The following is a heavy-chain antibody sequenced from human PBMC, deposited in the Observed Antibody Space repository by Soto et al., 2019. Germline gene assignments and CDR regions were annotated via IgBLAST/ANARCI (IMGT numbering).Heavy chain of an antibody. D-gene: IGHD2-15*01. J-gene: IGHJ4*02. CDR1: GYTFTSYA. CDR2: INAGNGNT. V-gene: IGHV1-3*01. CDR3: ARDLGGWPDY. Sequence: ASVKVSCKASGYTFTSYAMHWVRQAPGQRLEWMGWINAGNGNTKYSQKFQVRVTITKDTSATTAYMELSSLRSEDTAVYYCARDLGGWPDYWGQGTLVTVPS.